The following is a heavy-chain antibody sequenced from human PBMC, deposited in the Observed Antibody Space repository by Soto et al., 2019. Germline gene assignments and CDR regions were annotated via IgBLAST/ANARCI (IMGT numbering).Heavy chain of an antibody. CDR3: AKAQWEQWLVPIHQYYFDY. J-gene: IGHJ4*02. CDR1: GFTFSSYA. V-gene: IGHV3-23*01. Sequence: EVQLLESGGGLVQPGGSLRLSCAASGFTFSSYAMSWVRQAPGKGLEWVSAISGSGGSTYYADSMKGRFTISRDNSKNTLYLQMNSLRAEDTAVYYCAKAQWEQWLVPIHQYYFDYWGQGTLVTVSS. D-gene: IGHD6-19*01. CDR2: ISGSGGST.